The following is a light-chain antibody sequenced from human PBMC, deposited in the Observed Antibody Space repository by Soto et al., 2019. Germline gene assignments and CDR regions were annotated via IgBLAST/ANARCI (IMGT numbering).Light chain of an antibody. CDR3: QQYNNRPPLT. CDR2: GAS. J-gene: IGKJ4*01. CDR1: QSVSSN. Sequence: EIVMTQSPATLSVSPGERATLSCRASQSVSSNLAWYQQKPGQAPRLLIYGASTRATGVSPRFSGSGSGTEFTLTISSLQSEDFAVYYCQQYNNRPPLTFGGGTKVEIK. V-gene: IGKV3-15*01.